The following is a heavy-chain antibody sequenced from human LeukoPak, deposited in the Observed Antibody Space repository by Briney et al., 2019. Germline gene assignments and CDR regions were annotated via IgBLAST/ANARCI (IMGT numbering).Heavy chain of an antibody. CDR3: VRVLSGSWDWFDP. V-gene: IGHV3-74*01. CDR2: INPDGSTT. J-gene: IGHJ5*02. Sequence: GESLRLSCAASGFTFSRYWIHWVRQAPGKGLEWVSRINPDGSTTTYADSVKGRFTISRDNAKNTVYLQMNSLRAEDTALYHCVRVLSGSWDWFDPWGQGTLVTVSS. CDR1: GFTFSRYW. D-gene: IGHD3-22*01.